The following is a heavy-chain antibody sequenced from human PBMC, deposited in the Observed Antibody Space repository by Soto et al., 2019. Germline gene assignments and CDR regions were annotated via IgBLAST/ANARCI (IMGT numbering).Heavy chain of an antibody. V-gene: IGHV1-46*01. CDR3: ARDWGYCSGGSCYPDGAFDI. Sequence: ASVKVSCKASGYTFTSYYMHWVRQAPGQGLEWMGIINPSGGSTSYAQKFQGRVTMTGDTSTSTVYMELSSLRSEDTAVYYCARDWGYCSGGSCYPDGAFDIWGQGTMVTVSS. CDR2: INPSGGST. J-gene: IGHJ3*02. D-gene: IGHD2-15*01. CDR1: GYTFTSYY.